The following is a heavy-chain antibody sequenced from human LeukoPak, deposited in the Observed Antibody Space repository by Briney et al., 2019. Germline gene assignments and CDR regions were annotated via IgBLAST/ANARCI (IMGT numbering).Heavy chain of an antibody. V-gene: IGHV4-30-4*08. CDR1: GGSISSGDYY. J-gene: IGHJ5*02. CDR3: ARLRFLEWLVGNWFDP. CDR2: IYYSGST. D-gene: IGHD3-3*01. Sequence: SETLSLTCTVSGGSISSGDYYWSWIRQPPGKGLEWIGYIYYSGSTYYNPSLKSRVTISVDTSKNQFSLKLSSVTAADTAVYYCARLRFLEWLVGNWFDPWGQEPWSPSPQ.